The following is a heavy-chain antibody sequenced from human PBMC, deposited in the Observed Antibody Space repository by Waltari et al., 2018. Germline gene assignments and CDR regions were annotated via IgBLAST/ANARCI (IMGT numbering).Heavy chain of an antibody. CDR1: GGTFSSYA. CDR2: IIPIFGTA. CDR3: ARLNTVVGATTAPYYYYYMDV. Sequence: QVQLVQSGAEVKKPGSSVKVSCKASGGTFSSYAISWVRQAPGQGLEGMGRIIPIFGTANYAQKFQGRVTITADKSTSTAYMELSSLRSEDTAVYYCARLNTVVGATTAPYYYYYMDVWGKGTTVTISS. D-gene: IGHD1-26*01. V-gene: IGHV1-69*13. J-gene: IGHJ6*03.